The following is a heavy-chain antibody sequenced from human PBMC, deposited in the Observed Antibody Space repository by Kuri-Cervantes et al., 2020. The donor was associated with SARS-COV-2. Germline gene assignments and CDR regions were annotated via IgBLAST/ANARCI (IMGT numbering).Heavy chain of an antibody. V-gene: IGHV4-34*01. CDR2: INHSGST. CDR1: GGSFSGYY. CDR3: ARGHRDSSSESYYYYMDV. J-gene: IGHJ6*03. D-gene: IGHD6-6*01. Sequence: GSLRLSCAVYGGSFSGYYWSWIRQPPGKGLEWIGEINHSGSTNYNPSLKSRVTISVDTSKNQFSLKLSSVTAADTAVYYCARGHRDSSSESYYYYMDVWGKGTTVTVSS.